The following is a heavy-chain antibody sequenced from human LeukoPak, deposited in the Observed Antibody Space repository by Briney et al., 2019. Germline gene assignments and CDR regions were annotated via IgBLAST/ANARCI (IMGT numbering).Heavy chain of an antibody. CDR2: IKHDGSEK. J-gene: IGHJ4*02. V-gene: IGHV3-7*01. Sequence: PGGSLRLSCVVSGFTFKTHWMSWVRQAPGKGLEWLANIKHDGSEKYYVDSVKGRFTISRDNAKDSLYLHMNSLRVEDTAVYYCARVRFPADCWGQGTLVTVSS. CDR1: GFTFKTHW. CDR3: ARVRFPADC. D-gene: IGHD2-2*01.